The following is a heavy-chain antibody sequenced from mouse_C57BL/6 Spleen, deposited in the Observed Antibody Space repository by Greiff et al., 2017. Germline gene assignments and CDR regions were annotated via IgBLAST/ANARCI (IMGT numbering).Heavy chain of an antibody. V-gene: IGHV5-17*01. J-gene: IGHJ1*03. CDR3: ARDDYDGAAYWYFDV. CDR2: ISSGSSTI. CDR1: GFTFSDYG. Sequence: EVQRVESGGGLVKPGGSLKLSCAASGFTFSDYGMHWVRQAPEKGLEWVAYISSGSSTIYYADTVKGRFTISRDNAKNTLFLQMTSLRSEDTAMYYCARDDYDGAAYWYFDVWGTGTTVTVS. D-gene: IGHD2-4*01.